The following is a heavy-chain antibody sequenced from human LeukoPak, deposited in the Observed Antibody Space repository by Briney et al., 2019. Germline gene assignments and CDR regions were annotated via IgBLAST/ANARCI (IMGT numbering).Heavy chain of an antibody. CDR2: ISGSGGST. J-gene: IGHJ4*02. CDR1: GFTFSNAA. D-gene: IGHD2-2*01. V-gene: IGHV3-23*01. CDR3: AKDEDIVVVPEVYFDY. Sequence: PGGSLRLSCGASGFTFSNAAMSWVRQAPGKGLEWVSAISGSGGSTYYADSVKGRFTISRDDSKNTLYLQMNSLRAEDTAVYYCAKDEDIVVVPEVYFDYWGQGTLVTVSS.